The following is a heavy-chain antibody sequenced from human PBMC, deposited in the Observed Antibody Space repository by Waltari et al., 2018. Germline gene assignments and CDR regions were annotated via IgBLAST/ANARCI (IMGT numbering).Heavy chain of an antibody. Sequence: QVQLVQSGAEVKKPGSSVKVSCKASGGTFSSYAISWVRQAPGQGLEWMGGIIPSFGTANYAQKFQGRVTITADESTSTAYMELSSLRSEDTAVYYCARYGCRDIVVVPAAKPHLPCGTYYYYYGMDVWGQGTTVTVSS. J-gene: IGHJ6*02. CDR1: GGTFSSYA. D-gene: IGHD2-2*01. CDR2: IIPSFGTA. V-gene: IGHV1-69*01. CDR3: ARYGCRDIVVVPAAKPHLPCGTYYYYYGMDV.